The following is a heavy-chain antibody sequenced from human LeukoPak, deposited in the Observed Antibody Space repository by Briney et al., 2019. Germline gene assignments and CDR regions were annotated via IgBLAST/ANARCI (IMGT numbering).Heavy chain of an antibody. D-gene: IGHD3-22*01. V-gene: IGHV5-51*01. CDR2: IYPGDSNT. Sequence: GESLKISCQGSGYSFSNYWIAWVRQMPGRGLEWLGVIYPGDSNTRYSPSSQGHVTISADKSISTAFLQWNSLKASDSAIYLCARRRADSSGYFYGGFDPWGQGTLVTVSS. J-gene: IGHJ5*02. CDR3: ARRRADSSGYFYGGFDP. CDR1: GYSFSNYW.